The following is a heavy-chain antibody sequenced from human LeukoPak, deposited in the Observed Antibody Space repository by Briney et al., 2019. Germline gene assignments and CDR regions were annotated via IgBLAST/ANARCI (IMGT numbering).Heavy chain of an antibody. J-gene: IGHJ3*02. Sequence: GGSLRLSCAASGFTFNNYALHWVRQAPGKGLEWVAVISYDGSNKYYADFVKGRFTISRDNSKNTLFLQMNSLRAEGTAVYYCARRMTTGEAFDIWGQGTMVTVSS. CDR1: GFTFNNYA. V-gene: IGHV3-30-3*01. D-gene: IGHD4-17*01. CDR3: ARRMTTGEAFDI. CDR2: ISYDGSNK.